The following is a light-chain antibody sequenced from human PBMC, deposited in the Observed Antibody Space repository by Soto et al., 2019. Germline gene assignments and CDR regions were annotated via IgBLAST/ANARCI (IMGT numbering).Light chain of an antibody. Sequence: QSALAQPPSASGSPGQSVTISCTGTSSEVGGYNYVSWYQQHPGKAPKLMSYEVSKRPSGVPDRFSGSKSGNTASLTVSGLQAEDAADYYCSSYAGSNNVFGTGTKVTAL. CDR1: SSEVGGYNY. CDR2: EVS. CDR3: SSYAGSNNV. J-gene: IGLJ1*01. V-gene: IGLV2-8*01.